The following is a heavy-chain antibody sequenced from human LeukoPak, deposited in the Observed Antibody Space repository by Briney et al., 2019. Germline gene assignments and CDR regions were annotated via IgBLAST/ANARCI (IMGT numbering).Heavy chain of an antibody. CDR3: TRDRNDYGDPDAFNI. Sequence: GGSLRLSCAASGFTFSAYGMNWVRQAPGNGLECVSSNTRVSTYTYYSESVQGRFTISRHNHKDLLYLQLNSLRGDDSGIYYCTRDRNDYGDPDAFNIWGQGTVVTVSS. J-gene: IGHJ3*02. CDR1: GFTFSAYG. CDR2: NTRVSTYT. V-gene: IGHV3-21*01. D-gene: IGHD4-17*01.